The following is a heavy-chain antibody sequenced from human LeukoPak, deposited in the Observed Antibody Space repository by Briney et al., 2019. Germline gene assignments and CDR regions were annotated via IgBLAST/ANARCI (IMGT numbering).Heavy chain of an antibody. CDR3: AKDFLYCSSTSCYTSY. Sequence: GGSLRLSCAASGFTFSNYAMNWVRQAPGKGLEWVSTISGSGGSTYYADSVKGRFTISRDNSKNTLYLQMNSLRAEDTAVYYCAKDFLYCSSTSCYTSYWGQGTLVTVSS. D-gene: IGHD2-2*02. CDR1: GFTFSNYA. V-gene: IGHV3-23*01. J-gene: IGHJ4*02. CDR2: ISGSGGST.